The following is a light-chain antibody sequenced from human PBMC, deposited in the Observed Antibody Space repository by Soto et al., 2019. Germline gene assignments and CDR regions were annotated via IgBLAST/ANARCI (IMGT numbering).Light chain of an antibody. CDR2: GAS. V-gene: IGKV3-20*01. CDR1: QSVSSSY. CDR3: QQYGSSPLIT. Sequence: EIVLTQSPGTLSLSPGERATLSCRASQSVSSSYLAWYQQKPGQAPRLLIYGASSSATGIPDRFSGSGSGTDFTLTISSLEPEDFAVYYCQQYGSSPLITVAQGTRLEIK. J-gene: IGKJ5*01.